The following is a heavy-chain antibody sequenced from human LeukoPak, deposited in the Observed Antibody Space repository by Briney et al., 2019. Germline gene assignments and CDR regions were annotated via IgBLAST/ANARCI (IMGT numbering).Heavy chain of an antibody. V-gene: IGHV3-23*01. CDR3: AKALLIVGAYFDY. D-gene: IGHD1-26*01. CDR1: GFTFSSYA. J-gene: IGHJ4*02. Sequence: GGSLRLSCAASGFTFSSYAMSWVRQAPGKGLEWVSAISGSGGSTYYADSVKGRFTISRDNSKNTPYLQMNSLRAEDTAVYYCAKALLIVGAYFDYWGQGTLVTVSS. CDR2: ISGSGGST.